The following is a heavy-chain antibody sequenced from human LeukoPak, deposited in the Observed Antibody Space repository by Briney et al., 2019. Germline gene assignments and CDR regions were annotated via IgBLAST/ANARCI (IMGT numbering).Heavy chain of an antibody. CDR2: ISVSVGST. D-gene: IGHD3-10*01. Sequence: GGSLRLSCAASGFTFSNYVMSLVRQAPGKGLEWVSAISVSVGSTYYADSVKGRFTISRDNSKNTLYLQMNSLRAEDTAVYYCAKASGESGWSSHDAFDIWGQGTMVTVSS. V-gene: IGHV3-23*01. CDR1: GFTFSNYV. CDR3: AKASGESGWSSHDAFDI. J-gene: IGHJ3*02.